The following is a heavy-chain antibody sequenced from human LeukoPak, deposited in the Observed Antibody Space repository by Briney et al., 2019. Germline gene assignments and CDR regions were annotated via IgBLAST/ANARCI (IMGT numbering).Heavy chain of an antibody. CDR2: IHYSGSPYYINYRGST. CDR3: ARNDSGGFDAFDI. D-gene: IGHD3-22*01. V-gene: IGHV4-39*01. CDR1: GGSINSNTYY. Sequence: PSETLSLTCTVSGGSINSNTYYWGWIRQPPGKGLEWTGSIHYSGSPYYINYRGSTFYNPSLKSRVTISVDTSKNQFSLKLNSVIAADTAIYYCARNDSGGFDAFDIWGQGTMVTVSS. J-gene: IGHJ3*02.